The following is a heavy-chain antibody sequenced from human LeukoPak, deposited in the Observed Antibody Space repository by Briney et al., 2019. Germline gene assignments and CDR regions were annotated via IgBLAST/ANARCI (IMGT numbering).Heavy chain of an antibody. V-gene: IGHV4-39*01. Sequence: SETLSLTCTVSVGSITTTNYYWAWIRQPPGRGLEWIGSMYHSGITYYNPSLKSRVTMSVDTSKDQFSLKLISVTAADTAVYYCARQDYSSPEGWFDPWGHGTLVTV. CDR3: ARQDYSSPEGWFDP. CDR1: VGSITTTNYY. CDR2: MYHSGIT. J-gene: IGHJ5*02. D-gene: IGHD6-13*01.